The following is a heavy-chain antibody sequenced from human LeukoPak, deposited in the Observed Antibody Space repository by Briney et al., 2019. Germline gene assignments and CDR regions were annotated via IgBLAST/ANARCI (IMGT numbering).Heavy chain of an antibody. D-gene: IGHD3-16*01. Sequence: GGSLRLSCSASGFTFSSYAMHWVRQAPGKGLEYVSAISSNGGSTYYADSVKGRFTISRDNSKNTLYLQMSSLRAEDTAVYYCVEEMIPGSGEIPHPPDYWGQGTLITVSS. CDR3: VEEMIPGSGEIPHPPDY. J-gene: IGHJ4*02. V-gene: IGHV3-64D*06. CDR1: GFTFSSYA. CDR2: ISSNGGST.